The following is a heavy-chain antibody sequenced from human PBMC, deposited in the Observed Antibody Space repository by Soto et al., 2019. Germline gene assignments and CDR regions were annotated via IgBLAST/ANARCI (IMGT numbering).Heavy chain of an antibody. V-gene: IGHV4-39*01. J-gene: IGHJ4*02. CDR3: ARQVGDYDFDY. CDR1: GGFIRSTSYY. Sequence: QLQLQESGPGLVKPSETLSLTCTVPGGFIRSTSYYWAWIRQPPGKGLEWIGSIFFNGSPDYNPSLHGRVTISVDTSKNQFSLKLSSVAAADTAVYVCARQVGDYDFDYWGQGTLVTVSS. CDR2: IFFNGSP. D-gene: IGHD4-17*01.